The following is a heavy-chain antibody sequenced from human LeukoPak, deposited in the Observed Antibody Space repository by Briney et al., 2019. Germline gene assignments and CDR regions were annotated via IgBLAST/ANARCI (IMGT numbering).Heavy chain of an antibody. CDR1: GFIFSSHG. CDR3: AKDSSAYSGSYYDY. D-gene: IGHD1-26*01. CDR2: IWYDGSNK. J-gene: IGHJ4*02. V-gene: IGHV3-33*06. Sequence: GGSLRLSCAASGFIFSSHGMHWVRQSPGKGLEGVAVIWYDGSNKYYADSVKGRFTTSRDNSKNTVYLQMNSLRAEDTATYYCAKDSSAYSGSYYDYWGQGTLVTVSS.